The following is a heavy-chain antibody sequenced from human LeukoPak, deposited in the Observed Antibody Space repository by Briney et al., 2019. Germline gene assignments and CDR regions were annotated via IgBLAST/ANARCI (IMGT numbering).Heavy chain of an antibody. CDR1: GGTFSSYA. CDR3: ARDRPYGSGSYYIDY. D-gene: IGHD3-10*01. CDR2: IIPIFGTA. Sequence: SVKVSCKASGGTFSSYAISWVRQAPGQGLEWMGGIIPIFGTANYAQKFQGRVTITTDESTSTAYMELSSLRSEDRAVYYCARDRPYGSGSYYIDYWGQGTLVTVSS. J-gene: IGHJ4*02. V-gene: IGHV1-69*05.